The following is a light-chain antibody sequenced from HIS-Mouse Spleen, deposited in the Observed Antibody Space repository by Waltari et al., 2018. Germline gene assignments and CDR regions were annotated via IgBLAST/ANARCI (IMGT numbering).Light chain of an antibody. CDR3: YSTDSSGNHRV. J-gene: IGLJ2*01. CDR2: EDS. CDR1: ALPKKY. Sequence: SYELTQPPSVSVSPGQTARITCSGDALPKKYAYSYQQKSGQAPVLVIYEDSKRPSGIPERFSGSSSGTMATLTISGDQVEDEADYYCYSTDSSGNHRVFGGGTKLTVL. V-gene: IGLV3-10*01.